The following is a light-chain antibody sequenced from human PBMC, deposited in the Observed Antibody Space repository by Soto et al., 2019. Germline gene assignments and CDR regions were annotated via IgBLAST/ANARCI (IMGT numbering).Light chain of an antibody. CDR1: SSDVADYKY. CDR3: SSYTRSNTLV. CDR2: EVS. J-gene: IGLJ2*01. Sequence: QSALTQPASVSGSPGQSITISCAGTSSDVADYKYVSWYQHHPGKAPKLMIYEVSNRPSGISNRFSGSKSGNTASLTISGLQAEDEAEYYCSSYTRSNTLVFGGGTKLTVL. V-gene: IGLV2-14*01.